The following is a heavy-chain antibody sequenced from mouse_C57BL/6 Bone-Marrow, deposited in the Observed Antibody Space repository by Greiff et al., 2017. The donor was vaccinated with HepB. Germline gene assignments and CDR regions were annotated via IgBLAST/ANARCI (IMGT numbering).Heavy chain of an antibody. D-gene: IGHD1-1*01. CDR1: GYTFTSYW. Sequence: QVQLQQPGAELVKPGASVKLSCKASGYTFTSYWMHWVKQRPGQGLEWIGMIHPNSGSTNYNEKFKSKATLTVDKSSSTAYMQLSSLTSEDSAVYYCARLYYGSSYYYAMDDWGQGTSVTVSS. J-gene: IGHJ4*01. CDR3: ARLYYGSSYYYAMDD. V-gene: IGHV1-64*01. CDR2: IHPNSGST.